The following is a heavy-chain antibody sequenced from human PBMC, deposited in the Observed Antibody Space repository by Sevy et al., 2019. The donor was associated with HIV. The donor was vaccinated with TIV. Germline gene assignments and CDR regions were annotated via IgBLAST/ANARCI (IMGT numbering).Heavy chain of an antibody. CDR1: GFTFSSYA. CDR3: ARGGPSTVPFGY. CDR2: ISYGGSNK. D-gene: IGHD4-17*01. J-gene: IGHJ4*02. Sequence: GGSLRLSCAASGFTFSSYAMHWVRQAPGKGLEWVAVISYGGSNKYYADAVKGRFTISRDNSKNTLYLQMNSLRAEDTAVYYCARGGPSTVPFGYWGQGTLVTVSS. V-gene: IGHV3-30*04.